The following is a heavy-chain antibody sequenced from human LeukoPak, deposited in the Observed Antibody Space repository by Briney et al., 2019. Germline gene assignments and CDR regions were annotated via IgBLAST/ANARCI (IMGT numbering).Heavy chain of an antibody. D-gene: IGHD3-3*01. Sequence: GGSLRLSYAASDVIFNDYYMNWLQQARGRGLEWLSYISNTGSAAYYADSVKGRFTISRDNAKNLLYLQMNSLRAEDTAVYYCASDRSGYFGPWGQGTLVTVSS. CDR2: ISNTGSAA. CDR3: ASDRSGYFGP. J-gene: IGHJ5*02. CDR1: DVIFNDYY. V-gene: IGHV3-11*01.